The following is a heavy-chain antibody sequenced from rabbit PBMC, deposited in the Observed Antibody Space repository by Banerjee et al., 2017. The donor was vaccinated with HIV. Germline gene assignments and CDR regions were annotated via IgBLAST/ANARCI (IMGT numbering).Heavy chain of an antibody. D-gene: IGHD2-1*01. Sequence: QSLEESGGDLVKPGASLTLTCKASGFSYSGGYDKRWVRQAPGKGLEWIACIYTGNGGTYYASWARGRFTISKTSSTTVTLQMTSLTAADTATYFCARVPNGDTGFNLWGPGTLVTVS. J-gene: IGHJ4*01. V-gene: IGHV1S40*01. CDR3: ARVPNGDTGFNL. CDR2: IYTGNGGT. CDR1: GFSYSGGYD.